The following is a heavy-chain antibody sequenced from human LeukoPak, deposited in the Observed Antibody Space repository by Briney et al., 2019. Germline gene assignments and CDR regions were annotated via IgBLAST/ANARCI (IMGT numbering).Heavy chain of an antibody. J-gene: IGHJ4*02. CDR1: GYTFTGYY. V-gene: IGHV1-2*06. D-gene: IGHD6-19*01. CDR2: INPNSGGT. CDR3: ARARKGSGWYYFDD. Sequence: ASVKVSCKASGYTFTGYYMHWVRQAPGQGLEWMGRINPNSGGTNYAQKFQGRVTMTRDTSISTAYMELSRLRSDDTAVYYCARARKGSGWYYFDDWGQRTLVTVSS.